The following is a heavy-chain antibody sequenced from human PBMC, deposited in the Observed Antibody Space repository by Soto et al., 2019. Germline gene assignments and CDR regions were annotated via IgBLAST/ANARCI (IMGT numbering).Heavy chain of an antibody. CDR3: AREKGSYYYYYYGVDV. CDR2: IYYSGST. J-gene: IGHJ6*02. Sequence: SETLSLTCIVSGGSISSSSYYWGWIRQPPGKGLEWIGNIYYSGSTYYNPSLKSRVTISVDTSKNQFSLKLSSVTAADTAVYYCAREKGSYYYYYYGVDVWGQGTTVTVSS. CDR1: GGSISSSSYY. V-gene: IGHV4-39*02.